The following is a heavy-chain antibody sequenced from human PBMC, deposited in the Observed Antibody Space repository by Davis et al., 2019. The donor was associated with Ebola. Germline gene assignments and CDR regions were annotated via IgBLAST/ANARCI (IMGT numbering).Heavy chain of an antibody. J-gene: IGHJ4*02. CDR2: MNPYSGNT. Sequence: ASVKVSCKASGYTFTKYDIAWVRQARGQGLEWMGWMNPYSGNTGYAQNFQGRVTMTRNTSITTAYMQLSSLRSEDSAVYYCARETYCGGDCYSYYFDYWGQGTLVTVSS. CDR1: GYTFTKYD. CDR3: ARETYCGGDCYSYYFDY. V-gene: IGHV1-8*01. D-gene: IGHD2-21*01.